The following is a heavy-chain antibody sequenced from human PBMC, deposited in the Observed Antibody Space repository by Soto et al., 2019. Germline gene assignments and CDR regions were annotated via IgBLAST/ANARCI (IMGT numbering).Heavy chain of an antibody. J-gene: IGHJ4*02. Sequence: QVQLQQWGAGLLKPSETLSLTCAVYGGSFSGYYWSWIRQPPGKGLEWIGEINHSGSTNYNPSLKSRVTISVDTSKNQFSLKLSSVTAADTAVYYCARGQSSRDDYWGQGTLVTVSS. CDR3: ARGQSSRDDY. CDR1: GGSFSGYY. D-gene: IGHD6-19*01. CDR2: INHSGST. V-gene: IGHV4-34*01.